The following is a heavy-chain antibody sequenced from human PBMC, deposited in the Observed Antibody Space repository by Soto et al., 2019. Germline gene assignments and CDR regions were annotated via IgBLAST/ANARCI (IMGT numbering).Heavy chain of an antibody. V-gene: IGHV3-7*05. CDR3: ARDLGAPGRGSAVGYYYHYGMDV. Sequence: EVQLVESGGGLVQPGGSLRLSCAASEFTFSSYWMNWVRQAPGKGLEWVANIKEDGSEKYYVDSVKGRFTISRDHAKNSLYLQMNSLRGEDTAVYYCARDLGAPGRGSAVGYYYHYGMDVWGQGTTVTVSS. D-gene: IGHD2-2*01. CDR2: IKEDGSEK. CDR1: EFTFSSYW. J-gene: IGHJ6*02.